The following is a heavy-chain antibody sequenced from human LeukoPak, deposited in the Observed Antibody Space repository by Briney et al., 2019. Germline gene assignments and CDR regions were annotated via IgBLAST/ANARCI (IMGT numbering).Heavy chain of an antibody. CDR1: GFTFGSYA. CDR3: AKDGHWAFGGANTFDY. CDR2: ISGSGGST. D-gene: IGHD3-16*01. Sequence: GGSLRLSCAASGFTFGSYAMSWVRQAPGKGLEWVSAISGSGGSTYYADSVKGRFTISRDNSKNTLYLQMNSLRAEDTAVYYCAKDGHWAFGGANTFDYWGQGTLVTVSS. J-gene: IGHJ4*02. V-gene: IGHV3-23*01.